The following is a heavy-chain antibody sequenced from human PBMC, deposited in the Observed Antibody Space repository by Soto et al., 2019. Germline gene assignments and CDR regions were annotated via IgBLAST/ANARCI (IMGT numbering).Heavy chain of an antibody. V-gene: IGHV5-51*01. CDR1: GYSFTSYW. CDR3: ARAVSGGCSGGHCYGYYYYGMDV. Sequence: GESLKISCKGSGYSFTSYWIGWVRQMPGKGLEWMGIIYPGDSDTRYSPSFQGQVTISADKSISTAYLQWSSLKASDTAMYYCARAVSGGCSGGHCYGYYYYGMDVWGQGTTVTVSS. J-gene: IGHJ6*02. D-gene: IGHD2-15*01. CDR2: IYPGDSDT.